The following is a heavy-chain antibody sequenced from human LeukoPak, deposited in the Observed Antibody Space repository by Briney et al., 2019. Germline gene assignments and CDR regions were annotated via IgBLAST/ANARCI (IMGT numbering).Heavy chain of an antibody. Sequence: GGSLRLSCAVSGFTFRSYPMNWVRQAPGKGLEWVSTISGSGGSTYYADSVKGRFTICRDNSKNTLYLQINSLRAEYTAVYYCANERTQTTSFDYWGQGTLVTVSS. CDR2: ISGSGGST. D-gene: IGHD2/OR15-2a*01. J-gene: IGHJ4*02. CDR3: ANERTQTTSFDY. CDR1: GFTFRSYP. V-gene: IGHV3-23*01.